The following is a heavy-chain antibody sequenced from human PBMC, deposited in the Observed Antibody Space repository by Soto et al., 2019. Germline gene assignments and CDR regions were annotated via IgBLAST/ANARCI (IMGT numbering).Heavy chain of an antibody. Sequence: SETLSLTCTVSGGSISSGDYSWSWIRQPPGKGLEWIGYIYYSGSTYYNPSLKSRVTISVDTSKNQFSLKLSSVTAADTAVYYCARFPYCTNGVCDTNYGMDVWGQGTTVTVSS. CDR2: IYYSGST. J-gene: IGHJ6*02. D-gene: IGHD2-8*01. CDR3: ARFPYCTNGVCDTNYGMDV. CDR1: GGSISSGDYS. V-gene: IGHV4-30-4*01.